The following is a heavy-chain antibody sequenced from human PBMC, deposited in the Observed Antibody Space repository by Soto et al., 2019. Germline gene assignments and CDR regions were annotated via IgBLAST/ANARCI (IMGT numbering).Heavy chain of an antibody. Sequence: QVQLQESGPGLVKPSQTLSLTCTVSGGSISSGGYYWSWIRQHPGKGLECIGYIYYSGSTYYNPSLKSRVTIXXDXSXXQFSLKLSSVTAADTAVYYCARLRNYDSSGYPFDYWGQGTLVTVSS. V-gene: IGHV4-31*03. J-gene: IGHJ4*02. CDR3: ARLRNYDSSGYPFDY. CDR2: IYYSGST. D-gene: IGHD3-22*01. CDR1: GGSISSGGYY.